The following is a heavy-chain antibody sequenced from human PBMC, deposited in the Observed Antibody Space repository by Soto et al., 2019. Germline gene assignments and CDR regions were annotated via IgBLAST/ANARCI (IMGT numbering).Heavy chain of an antibody. CDR1: GFSFSNYG. D-gene: IGHD2-2*01. CDR2: VSSDGNNK. Sequence: GGSLRLSGVASGFSFSNYGMHWVRQAPGKGLEWVAFVSSDGNNKYYAESVKGRFTISRDNAKNTLYLQVDRLTVDDTAVYYCAKDRVIQLLPIWPDPWGQGTLVTVSS. V-gene: IGHV3-30*18. CDR3: AKDRVIQLLPIWPDP. J-gene: IGHJ5*02.